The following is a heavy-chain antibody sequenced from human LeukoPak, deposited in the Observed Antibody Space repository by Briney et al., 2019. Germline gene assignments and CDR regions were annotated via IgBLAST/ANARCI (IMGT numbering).Heavy chain of an antibody. CDR3: ARDAVGALGY. CDR2: ISSSSSYI. J-gene: IGHJ4*02. D-gene: IGHD6-19*01. Sequence: GGSLRLSCAASGFTFSSYSMNWVRQAPGKGLEWVSSISSSSSYIYYADSVKGRFTISRDNAKNSLYLQMNSRRAEDTAVYYGARDAVGALGYWGQGTLVTVSS. V-gene: IGHV3-21*01. CDR1: GFTFSSYS.